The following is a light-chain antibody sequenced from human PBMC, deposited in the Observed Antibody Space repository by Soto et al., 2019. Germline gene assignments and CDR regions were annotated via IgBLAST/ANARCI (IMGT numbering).Light chain of an antibody. Sequence: EIVLTQSPGTLSLSPGERATLSCRASQSVSSNYLAWYQQKPGQAPRPLIYGASSRATGIPDRFSGSGTGTDFTLTISRLESEDFAVHYCQQYGSSPXTFGQGTKVDIK. J-gene: IGKJ1*01. CDR2: GAS. CDR1: QSVSSNY. V-gene: IGKV3-20*01. CDR3: QQYGSSPXT.